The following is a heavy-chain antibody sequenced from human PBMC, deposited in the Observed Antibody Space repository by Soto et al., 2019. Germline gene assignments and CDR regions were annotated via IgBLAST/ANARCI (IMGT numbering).Heavy chain of an antibody. Sequence: QVQLVESGGGVVQPGRSLRLSCAASGFTFSSYAMHWVRQAPGKGLEWVAVISDDGSNKYYADSVKGRFTISRDNSKNTLYLQMNSLRAEDTAVYYCARDRRLKPKLGPSLGLSGMDVWRQGTTVTVSS. V-gene: IGHV3-30-3*01. CDR3: ARDRRLKPKLGPSLGLSGMDV. D-gene: IGHD3-10*01. J-gene: IGHJ6*02. CDR2: ISDDGSNK. CDR1: GFTFSSYA.